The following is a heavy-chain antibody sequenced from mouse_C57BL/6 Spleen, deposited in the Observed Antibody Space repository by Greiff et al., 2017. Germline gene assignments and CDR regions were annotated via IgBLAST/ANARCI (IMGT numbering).Heavy chain of an antibody. Sequence: QVQLQQPGAELVKPGASVKLSCKASGYTFTSYWMQWVKQRPGQGLEWIGEIDPSDSYTNYNQKFKGKATLTVDTSSSTAYMQLSSLTSEDSAVXYCARAGYYYGSSYYAMDYWGQGTSVTVSS. V-gene: IGHV1-50*01. D-gene: IGHD1-1*01. CDR2: IDPSDSYT. CDR3: ARAGYYYGSSYYAMDY. CDR1: GYTFTSYW. J-gene: IGHJ4*01.